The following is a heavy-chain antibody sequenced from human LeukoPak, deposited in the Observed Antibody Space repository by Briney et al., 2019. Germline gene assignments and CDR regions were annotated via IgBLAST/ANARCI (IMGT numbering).Heavy chain of an antibody. V-gene: IGHV3-21*06. CDR3: TTTVGLMITFGGGGFDY. J-gene: IGHJ4*02. CDR1: GFTFSSYT. D-gene: IGHD3-16*01. CDR2: ISSTSTYI. Sequence: GGSLRLSCAASGFTFSSYTMIWVRQAPGKGLEWVSSISSTSTYIYYADSVKGRFTISRDNAKNSLYLQMNSLSAEDTAVYYCTTTVGLMITFGGGGFDYWGQGTLVTVSS.